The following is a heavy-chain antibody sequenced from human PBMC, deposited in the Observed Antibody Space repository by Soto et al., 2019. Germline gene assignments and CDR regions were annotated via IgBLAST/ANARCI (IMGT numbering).Heavy chain of an antibody. CDR3: ARDPPTGTGANYGMDV. J-gene: IGHJ6*02. CDR1: GFTFSSYG. D-gene: IGHD1-1*01. CDR2: IWYDGSNK. Sequence: QVQLVESGGGVVQPGRSLRLSCAASGFTFSSYGMHWVRQAPGKGLEWVAGIWYDGSNKYYADSVKGRFTISRDNSKNTLYLQMNSLRAEDTAVYYCARDPPTGTGANYGMDVWGQGTTVTVSS. V-gene: IGHV3-33*01.